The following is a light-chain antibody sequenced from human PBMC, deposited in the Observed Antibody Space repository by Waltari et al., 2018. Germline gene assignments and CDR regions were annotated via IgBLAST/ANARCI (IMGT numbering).Light chain of an antibody. CDR1: QSLSSN. Sequence: IVMTQSPATLSVSPGEGATLSCKASQSLSSNLAWYQQKPGQLPRLLIYGASTRATGIPARFSGSGSGTEFTLTISSLQPEDFATYYCQQLNSYPLTFGGGTKVEIK. CDR2: GAS. V-gene: IGKV3-15*01. J-gene: IGKJ4*01. CDR3: QQLNSYPLT.